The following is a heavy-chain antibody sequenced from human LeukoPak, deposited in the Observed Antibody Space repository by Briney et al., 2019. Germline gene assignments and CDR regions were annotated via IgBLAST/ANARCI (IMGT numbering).Heavy chain of an antibody. V-gene: IGHV3-73*01. Sequence: QPGGSLKLSCAASGFTFSGSAMHWVRQAPGKGLEWVGRIRSKANSYATAYVASVKGRFTISRDDSKNTAYLQMNSLKTEDTAVYYCTRHVDAAPGEQFDPWGQRTLVTVSS. J-gene: IGHJ5*02. D-gene: IGHD6-13*01. CDR2: IRSKANSYAT. CDR1: GFTFSGSA. CDR3: TRHVDAAPGEQFDP.